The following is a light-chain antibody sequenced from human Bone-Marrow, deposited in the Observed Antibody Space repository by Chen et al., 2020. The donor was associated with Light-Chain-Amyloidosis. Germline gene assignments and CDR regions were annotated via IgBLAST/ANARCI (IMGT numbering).Light chain of an antibody. CDR2: DDS. J-gene: IGLJ3*02. V-gene: IGLV3-21*02. CDR3: QVWDRSSDRPV. CDR1: NIGSQS. Sequence: SYVLTQPSSVSVAPGQTATIACGGNNIGSQSVHWYQQTPGQAPLLVVYDDSDRPSGIPERLSGSNSGNTATLTISRVEAGDEADYYCQVWDRSSDRPVFGGGTKLTVL.